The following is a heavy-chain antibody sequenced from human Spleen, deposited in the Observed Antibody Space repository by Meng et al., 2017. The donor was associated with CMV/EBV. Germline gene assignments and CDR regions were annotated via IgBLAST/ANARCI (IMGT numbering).Heavy chain of an antibody. CDR1: GFTFDDYG. J-gene: IGHJ4*02. V-gene: IGHV3-20*04. Sequence: GGSLRLSCAGSGFTFDDYGMSWVRQAPGKGLEWVSGINWNGGSRDYADSVKGRFTVSRDNARKSLYLQMTSLRAEDTAFYYCVRVKTGERSGWYRGDFEYWGQGTLVTVSS. CDR2: INWNGGSR. D-gene: IGHD6-19*01. CDR3: VRVKTGERSGWYRGDFEY.